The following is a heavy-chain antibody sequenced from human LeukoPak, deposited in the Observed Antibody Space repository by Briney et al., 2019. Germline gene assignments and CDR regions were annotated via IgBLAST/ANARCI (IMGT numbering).Heavy chain of an antibody. CDR3: ARDRRDIVVVPAAENWFDP. Sequence: ASVKVSRKASGYTFTSYYMHWVRQAPGQGLEWMGIINPSGGSTSYAQKFQGRVTMTRDMSTSTVYMELSSLRSEGTAVYYCARDRRDIVVVPAAENWFDPWGQGTLVTVSS. D-gene: IGHD2-2*01. J-gene: IGHJ5*02. CDR1: GYTFTSYY. CDR2: INPSGGST. V-gene: IGHV1-46*01.